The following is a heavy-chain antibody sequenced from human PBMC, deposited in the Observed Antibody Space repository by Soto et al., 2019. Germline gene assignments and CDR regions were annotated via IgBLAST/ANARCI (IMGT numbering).Heavy chain of an antibody. CDR2: IYYTGTT. Sequence: PSETLSLTCNVSGGSINSGGSYWSWTRHLPGKGLEWIGFIYYTGTTQYNPSLKSRVSISLDTSKTQFSLKLSSVTAADTAVYYCARYNYATLGDSWSQGILVTVSS. J-gene: IGHJ4*02. CDR1: GGSINSGGSY. V-gene: IGHV4-31*03. D-gene: IGHD5-18*01. CDR3: ARYNYATLGDS.